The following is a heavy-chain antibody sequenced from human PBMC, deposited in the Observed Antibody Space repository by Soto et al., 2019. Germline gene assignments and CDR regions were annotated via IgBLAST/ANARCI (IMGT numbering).Heavy chain of an antibody. CDR1: GFTFSTYW. CDR2: IKHDGSER. V-gene: IGHV3-7*01. J-gene: IGHJ4*02. Sequence: GGSLRLSCAASGFTFSTYWMSWVRQAPGKGLEWVASIKHDGSERYYVDSVKGRFTISRDNAKNSLYLQMNSLRAEDTAVYYCERMWLFNPFDYWGQGTLVTVSS. D-gene: IGHD3-22*01. CDR3: ERMWLFNPFDY.